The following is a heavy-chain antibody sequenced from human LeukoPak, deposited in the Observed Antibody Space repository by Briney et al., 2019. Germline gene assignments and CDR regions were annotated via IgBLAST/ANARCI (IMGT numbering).Heavy chain of an antibody. CDR2: INPNSGGT. D-gene: IGHD2-8*01. CDR3: ARCMKGYYYMDV. Sequence: ASVKVSCKASGYTFTGYYMHWVRQAPGQGLEWMGWINPNSGGTNYAQKFQGRVTMTRDTSISTAYMELSRLRSDDTAVYYCARCMKGYYYMDVWGKGTTVTISS. V-gene: IGHV1-2*02. CDR1: GYTFTGYY. J-gene: IGHJ6*03.